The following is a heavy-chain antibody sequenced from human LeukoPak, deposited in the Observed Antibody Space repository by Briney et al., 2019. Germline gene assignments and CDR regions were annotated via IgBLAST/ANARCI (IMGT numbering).Heavy chain of an antibody. D-gene: IGHD7-27*01. J-gene: IGHJ4*02. V-gene: IGHV4-38-2*02. CDR2: IYHSGST. CDR1: GYSISSGYY. Sequence: SETLSLTCTVSGYSISSGYYWGWIRQPPGKGLEWIGSIYHSGSTNYNPSLKSRVTISVDTSKNQFSLKLSSVTAADTAVYYCARANWGTALSPFDYWGQGTLVTVSS. CDR3: ARANWGTALSPFDY.